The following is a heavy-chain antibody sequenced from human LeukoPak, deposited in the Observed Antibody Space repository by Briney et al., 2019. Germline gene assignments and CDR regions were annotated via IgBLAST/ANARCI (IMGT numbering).Heavy chain of an antibody. D-gene: IGHD3-3*02. CDR2: VGYDESIK. CDR3: AKSIFGVVITYYYYGMDV. J-gene: IGHJ6*02. Sequence: GGSLRLSCAASGFSFSSFGMHWVRQAPGGGLEWVTIVGYDESIKYYADSVKDRFTISRDNSKNTVHLQMNSLRAEDTAVYYCAKSIFGVVITYYYYGMDVWGQGTTVTVSS. V-gene: IGHV3-30*02. CDR1: GFSFSSFG.